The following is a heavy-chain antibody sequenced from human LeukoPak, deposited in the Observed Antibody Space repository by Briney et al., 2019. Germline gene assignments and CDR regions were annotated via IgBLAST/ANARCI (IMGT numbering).Heavy chain of an antibody. CDR1: GGSISSSSYY. Sequence: SETLSLTCTVSGGSISSSSYYWGWIRQPPGKGLEWIGSIYYSGSTYYNPSLQSRVTISVDTSKNQFSLKLRSVTAADTAVYYCARGYSIDYWGQGTLVTVSS. D-gene: IGHD5-18*01. CDR2: IYYSGST. J-gene: IGHJ4*02. CDR3: ARGYSIDY. V-gene: IGHV4-39*07.